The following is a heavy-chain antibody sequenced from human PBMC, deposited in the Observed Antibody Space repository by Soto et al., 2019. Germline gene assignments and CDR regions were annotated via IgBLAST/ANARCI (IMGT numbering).Heavy chain of an antibody. V-gene: IGHV3-66*01. Sequence: GGSLRLSCAASGFTVSSNYMSWVRQAPGKGLEWVSVIYSGGSTYYADSVKGRFTISRDNSKNTLYLQMNSLRAEDTAVYYCARDNRDVRHYYGSGSYVDYWGQGTLVTVSS. J-gene: IGHJ4*02. CDR1: GFTVSSNY. D-gene: IGHD3-10*01. CDR2: IYSGGST. CDR3: ARDNRDVRHYYGSGSYVDY.